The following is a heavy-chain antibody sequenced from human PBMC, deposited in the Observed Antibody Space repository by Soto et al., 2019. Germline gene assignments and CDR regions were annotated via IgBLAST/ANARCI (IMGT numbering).Heavy chain of an antibody. CDR1: GFTFSSYA. V-gene: IGHV3-23*01. D-gene: IGHD6-13*01. Sequence: GGSLRLSCAASGFTFSSYAMSWVRQAPGKGLEWVSAISGSGGSTYYADSVKGRFTISRDNSKNTLYLQMNSLRAEDTAVYYCAKAEGYSSSWPTDYWGQGTLVPVSS. J-gene: IGHJ4*02. CDR2: ISGSGGST. CDR3: AKAEGYSSSWPTDY.